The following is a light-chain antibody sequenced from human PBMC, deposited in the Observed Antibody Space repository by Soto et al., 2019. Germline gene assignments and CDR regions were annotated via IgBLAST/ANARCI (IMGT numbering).Light chain of an antibody. V-gene: IGKV3-20*01. CDR3: QQYGSSLQT. CDR1: QSVSSSY. J-gene: IGKJ1*01. Sequence: EIVLTQSPGTLSLSPGERATLPCRASQSVSSSYLAWYQQKPGQAPRLLIYGASSRASGIPDRFSGSGSGTDFTLTISRLEPEDFAVYYCQQYGSSLQTFGQGTKVDIK. CDR2: GAS.